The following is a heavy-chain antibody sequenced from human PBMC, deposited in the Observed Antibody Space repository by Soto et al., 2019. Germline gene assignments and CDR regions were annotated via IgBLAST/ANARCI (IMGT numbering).Heavy chain of an antibody. D-gene: IGHD4-4*01. Sequence: XESLKISFQGSGYSFTNYWLGWVRQMPGKGLEWMGIIYPGDSDTRYSPSFQGQVTISADKSIDTAYLQWSSLKASDTAMYYCARHYTMDVWGQGTTVTVSS. J-gene: IGHJ6*02. CDR1: GYSFTNYW. CDR2: IYPGDSDT. V-gene: IGHV5-51*01. CDR3: ARHYTMDV.